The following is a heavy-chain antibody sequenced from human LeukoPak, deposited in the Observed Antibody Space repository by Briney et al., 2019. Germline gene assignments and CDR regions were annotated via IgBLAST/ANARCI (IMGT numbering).Heavy chain of an antibody. Sequence: PSETLSLTCAVYGGSFSGYYWSWIRQPPGKGLEWIGEINHSGSTNYNPSLKSRVTISVDTSKNQFSLKLSSVTATDTAVYYCARHASDWYSSSHAWFDPWGQGTLVTVSS. CDR1: GGSFSGYY. CDR2: INHSGST. D-gene: IGHD6-13*01. J-gene: IGHJ5*02. V-gene: IGHV4-34*01. CDR3: ARHASDWYSSSHAWFDP.